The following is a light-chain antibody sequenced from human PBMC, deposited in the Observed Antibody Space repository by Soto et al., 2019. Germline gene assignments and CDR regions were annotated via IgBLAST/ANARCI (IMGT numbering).Light chain of an antibody. CDR1: RIAVGGYNY. J-gene: IGLJ1*01. Sequence: QSVLTQPGSLLGSAGQQVTISCTRPRIAVGGYNYVSWYQQHPGKALKVMIYNVSKLPTGDPDLFSGCNSGDSGSLTISWLQAEDEAYYYCCSYAGSYTLYVFGTGTKVTVL. V-gene: IGLV2-11*01. CDR2: NVS. CDR3: CSYAGSYTLYV.